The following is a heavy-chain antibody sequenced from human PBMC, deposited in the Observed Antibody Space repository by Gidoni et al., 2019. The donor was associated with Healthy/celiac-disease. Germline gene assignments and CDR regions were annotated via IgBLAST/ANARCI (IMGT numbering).Heavy chain of an antibody. Sequence: EVQLVESGGGLVQPGRSLRLSCAASGFTFDDYAMHWVRQAPGKGLEWVSGISWNSGSIGYADSVKSRFTISRDNAKNSLYLQMNSLRAEDTALYYCAKDLKWELLWGLDYWGQGTLVTVSS. CDR3: AKDLKWELLWGLDY. CDR2: ISWNSGSI. J-gene: IGHJ4*02. V-gene: IGHV3-9*01. CDR1: GFTFDDYA. D-gene: IGHD1-26*01.